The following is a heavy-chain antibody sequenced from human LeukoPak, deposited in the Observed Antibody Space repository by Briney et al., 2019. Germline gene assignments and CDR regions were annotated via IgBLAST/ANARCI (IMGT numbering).Heavy chain of an antibody. D-gene: IGHD3-10*02. V-gene: IGHV3-11*04. CDR1: AFTFSDNY. CDR2: ISPSGTDI. J-gene: IGHJ6*04. CDR3: AELGITMIGGV. Sequence: GGSLRLSCAVSAFTFSDNYMTWIRQAPGKGLESVSYISPSGTDISYADSVKGRFTISRDNAKNSLYLQMNSLRAEDTAVYYCAELGITMIGGVWGKGTTVTISS.